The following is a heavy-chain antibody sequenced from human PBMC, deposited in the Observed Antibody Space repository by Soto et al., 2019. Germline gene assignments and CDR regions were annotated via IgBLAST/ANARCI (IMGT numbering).Heavy chain of an antibody. V-gene: IGHV3-33*01. D-gene: IGHD3-10*01. CDR2: IGDDGSEK. J-gene: IGHJ4*02. CDR3: AISPGRGFYFHF. Sequence: QVQLVESGGGVIQPGRSLRLSCAESGLTLSYYSMHWVRQAPGKGLEWVSFIGDDGSEKQYADSVKGRFTISRDKSKKTLYLQMNSLRAEDTDVYHCAISPGRGFYFHFWGPVTLVTVSS. CDR1: GLTLSYYS.